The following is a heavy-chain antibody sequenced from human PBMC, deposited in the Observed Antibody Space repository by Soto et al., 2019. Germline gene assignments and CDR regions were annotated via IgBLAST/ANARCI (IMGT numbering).Heavy chain of an antibody. CDR3: PRDSGSPGGLDY. J-gene: IGHJ4*02. CDR1: GFTFSSYA. V-gene: IGHV3-30-3*01. D-gene: IGHD3-10*01. Sequence: GGSLRLSCAASGFTFSSYAMHWVRQAPGKGLEWVAVISYDGSNKYYADSVKGRFTISRDNSKNTLYLQMNSLRAEDTAVYYCPRDSGSPGGLDYWGQGTLVTVSS. CDR2: ISYDGSNK.